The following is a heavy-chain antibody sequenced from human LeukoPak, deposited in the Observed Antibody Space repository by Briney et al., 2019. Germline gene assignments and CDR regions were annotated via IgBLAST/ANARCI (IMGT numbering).Heavy chain of an antibody. CDR2: MSPYSGAT. CDR1: GYTFTEYY. Sequence: GASVKVSCKASGYTFTEYYIHWVRQAPGQGLEWMGWMSPYSGATNYAQKFQGRVTMTRDTSISTAYMELSRLRADDTAVYYCTRRHSSATLAFDYWGQGTLVTVSS. J-gene: IGHJ4*02. CDR3: TRRHSSATLAFDY. D-gene: IGHD3-22*01. V-gene: IGHV1-2*02.